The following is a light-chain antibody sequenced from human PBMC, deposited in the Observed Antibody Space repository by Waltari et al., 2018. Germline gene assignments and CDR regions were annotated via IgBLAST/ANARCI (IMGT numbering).Light chain of an antibody. Sequence: EVVLTQSPATLSLSPGERATLSCSASQSVGVFLAWYRQKPGQAPRLLIYAASNRATGIPARFSGSGSGTDFTLTISSLEPEESAVYYCQQRITWPPITFGQGTRLEIK. CDR3: QQRITWPPIT. J-gene: IGKJ5*01. CDR2: AAS. CDR1: QSVGVF. V-gene: IGKV3-11*01.